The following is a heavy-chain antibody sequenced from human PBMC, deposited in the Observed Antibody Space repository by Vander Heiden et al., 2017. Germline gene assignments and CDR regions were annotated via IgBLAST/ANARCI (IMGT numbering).Heavy chain of an antibody. D-gene: IGHD6-19*01. CDR3: TTGDTSGYFEY. J-gene: IGHJ4*02. Sequence: QVQLVQSGAEVKKPGASVKVSCKVSGYTLKDLSMHWGRQDPGKGLEWMGGIEPEDGKTFYGQKFQGRVTMTEDISTDTGYMEVSSLTSEDTAVYFCTTGDTSGYFEYWGQGTLVTVSS. V-gene: IGHV1-24*01. CDR1: GYTLKDLS. CDR2: IEPEDGKT.